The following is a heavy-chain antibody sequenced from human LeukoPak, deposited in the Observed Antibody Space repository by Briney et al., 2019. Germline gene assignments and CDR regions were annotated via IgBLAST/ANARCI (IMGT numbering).Heavy chain of an antibody. J-gene: IGHJ4*02. CDR2: ISYEGSEK. CDR3: ARGREAGNRGLGGDDY. CDR1: GFTFSNYA. V-gene: IGHV3-30*01. D-gene: IGHD3-10*01. Sequence: GRSLRLSCAASGFTFSNYAMHWARQAPGKGVEWVSIISYEGSEKYYADSVKGRLTMSRDNYRNTLYLQMNSLRPEDTAVYYCARGREAGNRGLGGDDYWGQGTLVIVSS.